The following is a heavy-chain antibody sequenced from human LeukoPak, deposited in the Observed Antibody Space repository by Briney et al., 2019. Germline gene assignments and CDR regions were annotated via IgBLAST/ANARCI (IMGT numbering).Heavy chain of an antibody. V-gene: IGHV4-59*08. D-gene: IGHD3-10*01. CDR3: ARLLWFGESQDAFDI. CDR1: GGSISSYY. Sequence: SETLSLTCTVSGGSISSYYWSWIRQPPGKGLEWIGYIYYSGSTNYNPSLKSRVTMSVGTSKNQFSLKLSSVTAADTAVYYCARLLWFGESQDAFDIWGQGTMVTVSS. CDR2: IYYSGST. J-gene: IGHJ3*02.